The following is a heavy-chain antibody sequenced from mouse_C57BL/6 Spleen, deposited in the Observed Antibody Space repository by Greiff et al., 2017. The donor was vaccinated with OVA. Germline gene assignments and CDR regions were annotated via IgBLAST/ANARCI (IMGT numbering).Heavy chain of an antibody. CDR1: GFTFSDYY. CDR2: INYDGSST. D-gene: IGHD1-1*01. J-gene: IGHJ3*01. V-gene: IGHV5-16*01. Sequence: EVKLVESEGGLVQPGSSMKLSCTASGFTFSDYYMAWVRQVPEKGLEWVANINYDGSSTYYLDSLKSRFIISRDNAKNILYLQMSSLKSEDTATDYGARVDYGSSYGFAYWGQGTLVTVSA. CDR3: ARVDYGSSYGFAY.